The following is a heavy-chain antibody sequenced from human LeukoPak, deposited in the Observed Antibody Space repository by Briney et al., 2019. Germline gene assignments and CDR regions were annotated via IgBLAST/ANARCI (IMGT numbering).Heavy chain of an antibody. Sequence: PSETLSLTCAVSGTSFSSYYWSWIRQPPGKGLEWIGEVNHSGYTNDNPSLKSRVTISVDTSKNQFSLRLRSVTAADTGVYFCARMTTGHDFWGQGTPVTVSS. CDR3: ARMTTGHDF. CDR2: VNHSGYT. CDR1: GTSFSSYY. J-gene: IGHJ4*02. V-gene: IGHV4-34*01. D-gene: IGHD4-17*01.